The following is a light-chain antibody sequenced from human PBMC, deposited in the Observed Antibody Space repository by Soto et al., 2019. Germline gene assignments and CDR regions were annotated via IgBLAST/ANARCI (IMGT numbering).Light chain of an antibody. CDR1: QSIRSHY. CDR2: GAS. V-gene: IGKV3-20*01. J-gene: IGKJ1*01. CDR3: QQYGDRPRT. Sequence: EIVLTQSPGTLSLSPGERATLSCRASQSIRSHYLAWYQQKPGQAPRLLIYGASSRATGIPDRFSGSESGTDFTLSISRLEPEDFAVYFCQQYGDRPRTFGQGTKVDIK.